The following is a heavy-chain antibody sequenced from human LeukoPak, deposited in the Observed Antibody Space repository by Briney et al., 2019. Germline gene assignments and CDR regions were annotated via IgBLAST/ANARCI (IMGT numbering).Heavy chain of an antibody. J-gene: IGHJ4*02. CDR3: AKGLRGYTYGCPDY. D-gene: IGHD5-18*01. CDR2: ISGSGGST. CDR1: GFTFSSYA. V-gene: IGHV3-23*01. Sequence: GGSLRLSCAASGFTFSSYAMSWVRQAPGKGLEWVSAISGSGGSTYYADSVKGRFTISRDNSKNTLYLQMNSLRAEDTAVYYCAKGLRGYTYGCPDYWGQGTLVTVSS.